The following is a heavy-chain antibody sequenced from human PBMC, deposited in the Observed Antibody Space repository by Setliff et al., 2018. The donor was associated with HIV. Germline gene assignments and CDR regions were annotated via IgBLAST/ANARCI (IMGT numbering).Heavy chain of an antibody. V-gene: IGHV4-4*07. J-gene: IGHJ4*02. CDR3: ARDQKGYSYGYFDS. CDR2: MHTSGNT. CDR1: GDSISGYY. D-gene: IGHD5-18*01. Sequence: SETLSLTCTSSGDSISGYYWSWIRQPAGKGLEWIGRMHTSGNTNYNPSLKSRVTMSVDTSKNRFSLRLSSVTAADTAVYYCARDQKGYSYGYFDSWGQGTLVTVSS.